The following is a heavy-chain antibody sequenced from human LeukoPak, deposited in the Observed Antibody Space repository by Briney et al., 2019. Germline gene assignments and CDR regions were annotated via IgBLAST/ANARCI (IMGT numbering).Heavy chain of an antibody. D-gene: IGHD5-12*01. J-gene: IGHJ3*02. CDR3: ARDPGNSGTFDI. CDR2: ISYDGSNK. Sequence: GRSLRLSCAASGFTFSSYGMHWVRQAPGKGLEWVAVISYDGSNKYYADSVKGRFTISRDNAKNFLYLQMDSLTAEDTALYYCARDPGNSGTFDIWGQGTMVTVSS. V-gene: IGHV3-30*03. CDR1: GFTFSSYG.